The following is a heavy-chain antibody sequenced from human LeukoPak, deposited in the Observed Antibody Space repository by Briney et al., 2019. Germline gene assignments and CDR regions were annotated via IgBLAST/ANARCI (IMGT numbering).Heavy chain of an antibody. CDR1: RFTFSTYD. D-gene: IGHD3-16*01. CDR3: AKVPFSHLYFFGFDY. J-gene: IGHJ4*02. CDR2: IRYDGNDK. V-gene: IGHV3-30*02. Sequence: GGSLRLSCAASRFTFSTYDMHWVRQAPGKGLEWVAFIRYDGNDKYYADSVKGRLTISRDNSKNTLFLQMNSLRAEDTAVYYCAKVPFSHLYFFGFDYWGQGTLVTVSS.